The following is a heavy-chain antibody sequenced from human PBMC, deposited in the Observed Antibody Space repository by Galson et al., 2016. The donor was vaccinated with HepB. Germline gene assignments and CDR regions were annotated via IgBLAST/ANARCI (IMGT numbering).Heavy chain of an antibody. Sequence: EPLSLTCAVSGGSISSSNWCTWVRQPPGKGPEWIGEGPHLGNINYNPSLKSPVAMSLDKSTNQLSLKLTSVTAADSAVYYCVREPSGWMGFDYWGRGVLVTVSS. V-gene: IGHV4-4*02. J-gene: IGHJ4*02. D-gene: IGHD2-2*03. CDR3: VREPSGWMGFDY. CDR2: GPHLGNI. CDR1: GGSISSSNW.